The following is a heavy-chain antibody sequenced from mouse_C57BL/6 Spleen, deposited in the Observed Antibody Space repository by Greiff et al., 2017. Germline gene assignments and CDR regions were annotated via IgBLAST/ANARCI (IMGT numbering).Heavy chain of an antibody. D-gene: IGHD3-2*02. V-gene: IGHV1-59*01. Sequence: VQLQQPGAELVRPGTSVKLSCKASGYTFTSYWMHWVKQRPGQGLEWIGVIDPSDSYTNYNQKFKGKGTLTVDTSSSTAYMQLSSLTSEDSAVYYCARITAQALEAYFDVWGTGTTVTVSS. CDR2: IDPSDSYT. J-gene: IGHJ1*03. CDR3: ARITAQALEAYFDV. CDR1: GYTFTSYW.